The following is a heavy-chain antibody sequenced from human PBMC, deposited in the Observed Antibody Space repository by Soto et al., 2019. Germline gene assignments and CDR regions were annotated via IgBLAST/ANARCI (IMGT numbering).Heavy chain of an antibody. Sequence: PSETLSLTCDVSGDSISNNYWWTWVRQPPGRGLEWIGEIFHSGSTNYNPPLKGRVNISLDKSKNRFSLILRSVTAADTAVYYCARGDFWSGLDYWGQGILVTVSS. J-gene: IGHJ4*02. CDR1: GDSISNNYW. V-gene: IGHV4-4*02. CDR2: IFHSGST. CDR3: ARGDFWSGLDY. D-gene: IGHD3-3*01.